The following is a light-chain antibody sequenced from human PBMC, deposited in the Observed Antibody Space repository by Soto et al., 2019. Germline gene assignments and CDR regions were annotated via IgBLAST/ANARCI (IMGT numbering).Light chain of an antibody. CDR1: SRDVGAYNY. V-gene: IGLV2-14*01. J-gene: IGLJ1*01. CDR3: TSYTSNKIYV. Sequence: QSALTQPTSVSGSAGKSITISCTGTSRDVGAYNYVSWYQQNPGKAPKLMMSEVSNRPSGVSNRFSGSKSGNTASLSISGLQAEDEADYYCTSYTSNKIYVFGTGTKLTV. CDR2: EVS.